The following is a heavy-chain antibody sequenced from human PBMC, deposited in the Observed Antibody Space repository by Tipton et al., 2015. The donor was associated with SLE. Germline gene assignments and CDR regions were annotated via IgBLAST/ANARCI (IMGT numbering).Heavy chain of an antibody. J-gene: IGHJ3*02. CDR2: INPSGGST. CDR1: GYTFTSYY. Sequence: QLVQSGAEVKKSGPSVKVSCKASGYTFTSYYMHLLRQAPGQGLGWMGIINPSGGSTSYAQKFQGRVTMTRDTSTSTVYMELSSLRSEDTAVYYCARDTPDVAFDIWGQGTMVTVSS. V-gene: IGHV1-46*01. CDR3: ARDTPDVAFDI.